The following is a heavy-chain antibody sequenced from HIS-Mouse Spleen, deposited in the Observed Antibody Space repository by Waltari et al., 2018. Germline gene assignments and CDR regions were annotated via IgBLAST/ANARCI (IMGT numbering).Heavy chain of an antibody. Sequence: QVQLVESGGGVVQPGRSLRLSCPASGFTFSSYGMHWVRQAPGKGLEWVAVISYDGSNKYYADSVKGRFTISRDNSKNTLYLQMNSLRAEDTAVYYCAKGGSTTVTAFDIWGQGTMVTVSS. CDR1: GFTFSSYG. D-gene: IGHD4-17*01. J-gene: IGHJ3*02. CDR3: AKGGSTTVTAFDI. CDR2: ISYDGSNK. V-gene: IGHV3-30*18.